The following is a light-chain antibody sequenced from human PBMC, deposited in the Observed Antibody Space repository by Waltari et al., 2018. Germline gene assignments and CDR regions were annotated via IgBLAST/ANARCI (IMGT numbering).Light chain of an antibody. V-gene: IGKV1-5*03. CDR3: QQYNSYYS. CDR1: QSIGSW. J-gene: IGKJ2*03. CDR2: KAS. Sequence: DIQMTQSPSILSASVGDTVTISCRASQSIGSWLAWYQQKPGQAPNPLIYKASSLKSGVPSRFSGSGSGTEFTLSISSLQPDDFATYYCQQYNSYYSFGQGTKLEIK.